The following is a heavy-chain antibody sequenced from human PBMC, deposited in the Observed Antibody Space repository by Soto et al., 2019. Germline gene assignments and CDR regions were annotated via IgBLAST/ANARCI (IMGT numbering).Heavy chain of an antibody. V-gene: IGHV3-23*01. Sequence: EVQLLESGGGLVQPGGSLRLSCAASGFTFSSYAMSWFRQAPGKGLEWVSAISGSGGSTYYADSVKGRFTISRDNSKNTLYLQMNSLRAEDTAVYYCAKARYYYDSSGLPYWYFDLWGRGTLVTVSS. CDR3: AKARYYYDSSGLPYWYFDL. J-gene: IGHJ2*01. D-gene: IGHD3-22*01. CDR1: GFTFSSYA. CDR2: ISGSGGST.